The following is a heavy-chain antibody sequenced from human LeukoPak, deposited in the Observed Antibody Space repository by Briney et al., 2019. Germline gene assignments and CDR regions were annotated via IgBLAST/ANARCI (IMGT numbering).Heavy chain of an antibody. D-gene: IGHD5-12*01. Sequence: ASVTVSYMASGYTFTNYGISWVRQAPGQGGEGMGWISAYNSNTNSAQKLQVRITMTTYTSTSTAYMELRSLRSAATAVYYCARTYSGWYFDYWGQGTLVTVSS. CDR3: ARTYSGWYFDY. CDR1: GYTFTNYG. CDR2: ISAYNSNT. J-gene: IGHJ4*02. V-gene: IGHV1-18*01.